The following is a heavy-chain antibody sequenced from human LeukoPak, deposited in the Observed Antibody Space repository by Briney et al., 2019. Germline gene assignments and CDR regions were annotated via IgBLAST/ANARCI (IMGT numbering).Heavy chain of an antibody. CDR2: IKQDGGEK. CDR3: ARTAVDTAIDY. D-gene: IGHD5-18*01. J-gene: IGHJ4*02. Sequence: GGSLRLSCAASGFTFSNYWMTWVRQVPGKGLEWVANIKQDGGEKYYVDSVKGRFTISRDNAKNSLYLQMNSLRAEDTAVYYCARTAVDTAIDYWGQGTLVTVSS. CDR1: GFTFSNYW. V-gene: IGHV3-7*01.